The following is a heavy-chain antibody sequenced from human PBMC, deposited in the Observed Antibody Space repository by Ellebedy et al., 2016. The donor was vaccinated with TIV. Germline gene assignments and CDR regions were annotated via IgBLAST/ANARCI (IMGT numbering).Heavy chain of an antibody. D-gene: IGHD3-3*01. J-gene: IGHJ6*02. CDR1: GGTFSSYA. CDR3: ARHVQMEWLLTPVYGMDV. Sequence: SVKVSCKASGGTFSSYAISWVRQAPGQGLEWMGRIIPIVGIANYAQKFQGRVTITADKSTSTAYMELSSLRSEDTAVYYCARHVQMEWLLTPVYGMDVWGQGTTVTVSS. CDR2: IIPIVGIA. V-gene: IGHV1-69*04.